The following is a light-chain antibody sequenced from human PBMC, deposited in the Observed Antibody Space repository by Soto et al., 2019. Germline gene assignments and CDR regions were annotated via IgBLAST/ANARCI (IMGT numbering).Light chain of an antibody. V-gene: IGLV2-14*01. J-gene: IGLJ2*01. CDR1: SSDVGAYNY. Sequence: QSALTQPASVSGSPGQSITISCTGTSSDVGAYNYVSWYQQHPGKAPKLMIYDVSNRPSGVSNRFSGSKSGNTASLTISGLQAEDEADYYCTSFTSASTQVFGGGTKLHRP. CDR3: TSFTSASTQV. CDR2: DVS.